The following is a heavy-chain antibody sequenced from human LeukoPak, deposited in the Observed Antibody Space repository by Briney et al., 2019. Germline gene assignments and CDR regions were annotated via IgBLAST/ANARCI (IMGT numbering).Heavy chain of an antibody. Sequence: SVKVSCKASGGTFSSYAISWVRQAPGQGLEWMGGIIPIFGTANYAQKFQGRVTITTDESTSTAYMELSSLRSEDTAVYYCARGRGYSYGTFDYWGQGTLATVSS. CDR2: IIPIFGTA. D-gene: IGHD5-18*01. CDR1: GGTFSSYA. CDR3: ARGRGYSYGTFDY. J-gene: IGHJ4*02. V-gene: IGHV1-69*05.